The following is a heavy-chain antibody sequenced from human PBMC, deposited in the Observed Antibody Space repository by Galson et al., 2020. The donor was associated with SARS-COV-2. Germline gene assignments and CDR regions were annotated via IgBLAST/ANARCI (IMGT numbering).Heavy chain of an antibody. CDR3: AKGESGTGGPYY. D-gene: IGHD1-1*01. CDR1: GFTFSSYG. V-gene: IGHV3-30*18. J-gene: IGHJ4*02. CDR2: ISYDGSNK. Sequence: QLGESLKISCAASGFTFSSYGMHWVRQAPGKGLEWVAVISYDGSNKYYADSVKGRFTISRDNSKNTLYLQMNSLRAEDTAVYYCAKGESGTGGPYYWGQGTLVTVSS.